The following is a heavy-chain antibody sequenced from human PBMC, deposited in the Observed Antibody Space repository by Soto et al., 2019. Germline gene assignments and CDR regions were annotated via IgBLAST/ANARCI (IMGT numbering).Heavy chain of an antibody. V-gene: IGHV3-23*01. CDR1: GFTFSSYA. D-gene: IGHD2-15*01. CDR3: AKARPQVEAATPPDY. J-gene: IGHJ4*02. Sequence: EVQLLESGGGLVQPGGSLRLSCAASGFTFSSYAMSWVRQAPGKGLEWVSGISGSGGTTYYADSVRGRFTISRDNTKSTLLLQMNSLRAEDTAVYYCAKARPQVEAATPPDYWGQGTLVTVSS. CDR2: ISGSGGTT.